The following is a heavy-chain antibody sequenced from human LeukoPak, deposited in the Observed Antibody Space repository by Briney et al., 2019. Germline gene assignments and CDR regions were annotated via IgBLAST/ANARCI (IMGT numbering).Heavy chain of an antibody. CDR2: ISYDGSNK. Sequence: GGSLRLSCAASGFTFSSYAMHWVRQAPGKGLEWVAFISYDGSNKYYADSVKGRFTISRDNAKNSLYLQMNSLRAEDTAVYYCAELGITMIGGVWGKGTTVTISS. J-gene: IGHJ6*04. CDR3: AELGITMIGGV. D-gene: IGHD3-10*02. CDR1: GFTFSSYA. V-gene: IGHV3-30*04.